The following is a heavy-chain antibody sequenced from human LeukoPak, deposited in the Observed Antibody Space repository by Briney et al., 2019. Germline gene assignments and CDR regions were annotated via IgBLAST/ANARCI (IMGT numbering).Heavy chain of an antibody. CDR3: PRARRGSRITMVRGVVINGPSDAFDI. D-gene: IGHD3-10*01. J-gene: IGHJ3*02. Sequence: SETLSLTCAVYGGSFSGYYWSWIRQPPGKGLEWIGEINHSGSTNYNPSLKSRVTISVDTSKNQLSLKLSSVTAADTAVYYCPRARRGSRITMVRGVVINGPSDAFDIWGQGTMVTVSS. V-gene: IGHV4-34*01. CDR1: GGSFSGYY. CDR2: INHSGST.